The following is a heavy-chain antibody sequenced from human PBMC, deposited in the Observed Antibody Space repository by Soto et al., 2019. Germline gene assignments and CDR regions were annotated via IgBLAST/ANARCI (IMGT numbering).Heavy chain of an antibody. CDR3: ARDISPPDYDSSGYYYDFGY. Sequence: ASVKVSCKASGYTFTSYAMHWVRQAPGQRLEWMGWINAGNGNTKYSQKFQGRVAITRDTSASTAYMELSSLRSEDTAVYYCARDISPPDYDSSGYYYDFGYWGQGTLVTVSS. J-gene: IGHJ4*02. CDR1: GYTFTSYA. V-gene: IGHV1-3*01. D-gene: IGHD3-22*01. CDR2: INAGNGNT.